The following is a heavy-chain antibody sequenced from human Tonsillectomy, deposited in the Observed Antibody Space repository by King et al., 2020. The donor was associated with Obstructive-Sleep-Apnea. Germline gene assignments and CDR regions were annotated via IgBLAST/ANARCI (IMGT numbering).Heavy chain of an antibody. CDR1: GFTFSGSS. Sequence: VQLVESGGGLVQPGGSLKLSCAASGFTFSGSSMHWVRQASGKGLEWVGGIRSKANSYATAYAASVKGRFTISRDDSKNTAYLQMNSLKTEDTAVYYCNRQASGGDVSSGAYWGQGTLVSVSS. CDR2: IRSKANSYAT. J-gene: IGHJ4*02. CDR3: NRQASGGDVSSGAY. V-gene: IGHV3-73*01. D-gene: IGHD2-21*02.